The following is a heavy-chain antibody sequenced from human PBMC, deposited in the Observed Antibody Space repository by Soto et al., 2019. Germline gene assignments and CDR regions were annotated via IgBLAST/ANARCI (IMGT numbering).Heavy chain of an antibody. Sequence: GGSLRLCCAASGFTFSSYGMHWVRQAPGKGLEWVAVISYDGRNKYYADSVKGRFTISRDNSRNTVFLQMDSLRAEDTAVFYCAKERGSVTDYHYYGMEVWGHGTPVTVSS. D-gene: IGHD2-15*01. CDR2: ISYDGRNK. J-gene: IGHJ6*02. CDR1: GFTFSSYG. CDR3: AKERGSVTDYHYYGMEV. V-gene: IGHV3-30*18.